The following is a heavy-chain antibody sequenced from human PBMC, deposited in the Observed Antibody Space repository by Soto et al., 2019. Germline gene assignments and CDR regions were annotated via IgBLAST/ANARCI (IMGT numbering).Heavy chain of an antibody. D-gene: IGHD2-15*01. Sequence: EVQLVESGGGLVQPGRSLRLSCAASGFTFDDYAMHWVRQAPGKGLEWVSGISWNSGSIGYADSVKGRFTISRDNAKNSLYLQMNRLRAEDTALYYCAQGGYCSGGSCRYYYYGMDVWGQGTTVTVSS. CDR2: ISWNSGSI. J-gene: IGHJ6*02. CDR1: GFTFDDYA. CDR3: AQGGYCSGGSCRYYYYGMDV. V-gene: IGHV3-9*01.